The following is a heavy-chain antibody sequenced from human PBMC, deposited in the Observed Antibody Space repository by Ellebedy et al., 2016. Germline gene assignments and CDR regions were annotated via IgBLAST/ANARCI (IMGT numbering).Heavy chain of an antibody. V-gene: IGHV3-30*04. CDR3: ARAPSDYSGYDLYYFDY. Sequence: GESLKISCAASGFTFSSYAMHWVRQAPGKGLEWVAVISYDGSNKYYADSVKGRFTISRDNSKNTLYLQMNSLRAEDTAVYYCARAPSDYSGYDLYYFDYWGQGTLVTVSS. CDR1: GFTFSSYA. J-gene: IGHJ4*02. CDR2: ISYDGSNK. D-gene: IGHD5-12*01.